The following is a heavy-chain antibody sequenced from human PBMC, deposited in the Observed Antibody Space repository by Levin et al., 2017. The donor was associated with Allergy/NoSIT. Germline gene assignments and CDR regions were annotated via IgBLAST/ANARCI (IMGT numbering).Heavy chain of an antibody. CDR2: IIPIFGTA. D-gene: IGHD3-16*01. J-gene: IGHJ3*02. V-gene: IGHV1-69*13. CDR3: AREIPAEIMITFGGPLRGGAFDI. CDR1: GGTFSSYA. Sequence: GASVKVSCKASGGTFSSYAISWVRQAPGQGLEWMRGIIPIFGTANYAQKFQGRVTITADESTSTAYMELSSLRSEDTAVYYCAREIPAEIMITFGGPLRGGAFDIWGQGTMVTVSS.